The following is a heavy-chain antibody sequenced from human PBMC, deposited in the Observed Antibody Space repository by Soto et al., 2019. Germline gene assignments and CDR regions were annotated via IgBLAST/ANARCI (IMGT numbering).Heavy chain of an antibody. CDR2: ISSNGKQK. V-gene: IGHV3-30*18. Sequence: QVQLVESGGGVVQPGTSLRLSCAASGLKFKSHGMHWVRQAPDKGLEWVAVISSNGKQKYYADSVEGRFTISRDDSKSMVYLQMNSLGTEDTAFYYCAKDRSYTWSFENWGQGTLVTVSS. CDR3: AKDRSYTWSFEN. CDR1: GLKFKSHG. J-gene: IGHJ4*02. D-gene: IGHD3-10*01.